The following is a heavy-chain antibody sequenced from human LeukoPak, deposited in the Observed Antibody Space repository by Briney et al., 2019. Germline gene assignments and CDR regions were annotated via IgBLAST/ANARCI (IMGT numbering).Heavy chain of an antibody. J-gene: IGHJ4*02. CDR1: GYTFTGYY. Sequence: ASVKVSCKASGYTFTGYYMHWVRQAPGQGLEWMGWINPNSGGTNYAQKFQGRVTMTRDTSISTAYMELSRLRSDDTAVYYCARDLADSSSHQGFDYWGQGTLVTVSS. V-gene: IGHV1-2*02. CDR2: INPNSGGT. CDR3: ARDLADSSSHQGFDY. D-gene: IGHD6-6*01.